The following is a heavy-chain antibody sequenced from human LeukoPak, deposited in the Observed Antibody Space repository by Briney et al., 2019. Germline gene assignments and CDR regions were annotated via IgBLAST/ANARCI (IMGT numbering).Heavy chain of an antibody. D-gene: IGHD4-17*01. J-gene: IGHJ4*02. CDR1: GFTFSSYG. Sequence: GGSLRLSCAASGFTFSSYGMSWVRQAPGKGLEWVSAISGSGGSTYYADSVKGRFTISRDNSKNTLYLQMNSLRAKDTAVYYCAKAHHGDYFFYFDYWGQGTLVTVSS. CDR2: ISGSGGST. V-gene: IGHV3-23*01. CDR3: AKAHHGDYFFYFDY.